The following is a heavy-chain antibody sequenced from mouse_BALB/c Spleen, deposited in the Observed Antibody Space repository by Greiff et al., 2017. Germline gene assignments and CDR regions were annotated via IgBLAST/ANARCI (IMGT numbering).Heavy chain of an antibody. Sequence: DVKLQESGGGLVKLGGSLKLSCAASGFTFSSYYMSWVRQTPEKRLELVAAINSNGGSTYYPDTVKGRFTISRDNAKNTLYLQMSSLKSEDTALYYCARRRDGNYIDYWGQGTTLTVSS. CDR3: ARRRDGNYIDY. V-gene: IGHV5-6-2*01. CDR1: GFTFSSYY. D-gene: IGHD2-1*01. J-gene: IGHJ2*01. CDR2: INSNGGST.